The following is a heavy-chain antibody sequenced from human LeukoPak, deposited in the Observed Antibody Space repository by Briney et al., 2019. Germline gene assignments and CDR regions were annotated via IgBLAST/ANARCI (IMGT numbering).Heavy chain of an antibody. CDR2: INHSGST. CDR3: ARMTRLLWSPFDY. V-gene: IGHV4-34*01. CDR1: GGSFSGYY. D-gene: IGHD3-10*01. Sequence: SETLSLTCAVYGGSFSGYYWSWIRQPPGKGLEWIGEINHSGSTNYNPSLKSRVTISVDTSKNQFSLKLSSVTAADTAVYYCARMTRLLWSPFDYRGQGTLVTVSS. J-gene: IGHJ4*02.